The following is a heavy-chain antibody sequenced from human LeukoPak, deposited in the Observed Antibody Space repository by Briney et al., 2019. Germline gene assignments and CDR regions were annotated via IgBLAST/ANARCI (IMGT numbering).Heavy chain of an antibody. CDR2: ISSSGTTI. CDR3: ARRNYYYMDV. Sequence: QPGGSLRLSCAASGFTFSSYAMSWVRQAPGQGLEWVSYISSSGTTIYYADSVEGRFTISRDNAKNSLYLQMNSLRAEDTAVYYCARRNYYYMDVWGKGTTVTVSS. V-gene: IGHV3-48*03. CDR1: GFTFSSYA. J-gene: IGHJ6*03.